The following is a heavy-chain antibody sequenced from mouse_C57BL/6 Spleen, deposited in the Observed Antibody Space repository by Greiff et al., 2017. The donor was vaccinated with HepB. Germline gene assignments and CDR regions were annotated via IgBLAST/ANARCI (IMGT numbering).Heavy chain of an antibody. CDR1: GYTFTSYW. J-gene: IGHJ3*01. CDR3: ALYDGYRFAY. V-gene: IGHV1-61*01. Sequence: QVQLQQPGAELVRPGSSVKLSCKASGYTFTSYWMDWVKQRPGQGLEWIGNIYPSDSETPYNQKFKDKATLTVDKSSSTAYRQLSSRTSEDSAVYYCALYDGYRFAYWGQGTLVTVSA. CDR2: IYPSDSET. D-gene: IGHD2-3*01.